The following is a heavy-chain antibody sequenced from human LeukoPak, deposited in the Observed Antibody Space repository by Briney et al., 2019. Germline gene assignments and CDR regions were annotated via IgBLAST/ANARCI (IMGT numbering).Heavy chain of an antibody. Sequence: SQTLSLTCAVSGGSISSGAYSWSWIRQPPGKGLEWIGYIYHSGSTYYNPSLKSRVTMSVDTSKNQFSLKLSSVTAADTAVYYCATRFLNYCSSTSCPNWFDPWGQGTLVTVSS. CDR1: GGSISSGAYS. D-gene: IGHD2-2*01. J-gene: IGHJ5*02. CDR2: IYHSGST. V-gene: IGHV4-30-4*07. CDR3: ATRFLNYCSSTSCPNWFDP.